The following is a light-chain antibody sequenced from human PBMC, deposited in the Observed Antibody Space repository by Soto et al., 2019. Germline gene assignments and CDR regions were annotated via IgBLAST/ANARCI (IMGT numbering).Light chain of an antibody. CDR3: QHYNTYSWFT. Sequence: DIQMTQSPSTLSASVGDRVTITCRASRSISNWLAWYQQKPGTAPKLLIHQASSLESGVPSRFSGSGSGTEFNLTISSVQPDDFATYYCQHYNTYSWFTFGPGTKVDIK. V-gene: IGKV1-5*03. CDR1: RSISNW. CDR2: QAS. J-gene: IGKJ3*01.